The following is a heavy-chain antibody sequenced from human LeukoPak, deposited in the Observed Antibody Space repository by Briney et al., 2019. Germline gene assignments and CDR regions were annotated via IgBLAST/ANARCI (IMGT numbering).Heavy chain of an antibody. J-gene: IGHJ4*02. CDR3: ARESYYYDERALDY. V-gene: IGHV4-59*08. Sequence: SETLSLTCTVSGGSISSYYWSWIRQPPGKGLEWIGYIYYSGSTNYNPSLKSRVTISVDTSKNQFSLKLSSVTAADTAVYYCARESYYYDERALDYWGQGTLVTVSS. D-gene: IGHD3-22*01. CDR1: GGSISSYY. CDR2: IYYSGST.